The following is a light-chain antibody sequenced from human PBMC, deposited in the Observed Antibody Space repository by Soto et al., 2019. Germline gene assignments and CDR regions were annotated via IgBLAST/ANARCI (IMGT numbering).Light chain of an antibody. Sequence: EVVLTHSPVTLSLSPGERATLSCRASQSFRGLLAWYQQKPGQAPRLLIYDAYNRATGIPPRFSGSRSGTDSTLTISSLEPEDSAVYYCQQRHMWPITFGQGTRLEIK. J-gene: IGKJ5*01. CDR2: DAY. CDR3: QQRHMWPIT. V-gene: IGKV3-11*01. CDR1: QSFRGL.